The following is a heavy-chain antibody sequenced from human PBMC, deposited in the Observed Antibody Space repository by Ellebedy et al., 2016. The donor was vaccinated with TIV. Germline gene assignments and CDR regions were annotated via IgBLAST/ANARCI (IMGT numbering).Heavy chain of an antibody. Sequence: GESLKISCVASGLTFGRYWMHWVRQAPGNKLVWVSRIKSDGSSTTYADSVKGRFTTSRDNARNTLYLQMNSLRGEDTAVYFCARDRGDYSISGPWGQGTLVTVSS. CDR1: GLTFGRYW. J-gene: IGHJ5*02. D-gene: IGHD4-11*01. V-gene: IGHV3-74*01. CDR2: IKSDGSST. CDR3: ARDRGDYSISGP.